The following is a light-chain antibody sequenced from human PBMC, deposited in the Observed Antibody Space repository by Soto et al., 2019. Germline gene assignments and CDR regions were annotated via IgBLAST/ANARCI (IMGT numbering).Light chain of an antibody. Sequence: EVVMTQSPATLSVSPGERATLSCRASQSVSSNLAWYQQKPGQAPRLLIHGASTRATGVPARFSGSGSGTDFTLTISSLQSEDFAVYYCQHYNYWPYTFGQGTKVDIK. CDR2: GAS. CDR3: QHYNYWPYT. J-gene: IGKJ2*01. V-gene: IGKV3-15*01. CDR1: QSVSSN.